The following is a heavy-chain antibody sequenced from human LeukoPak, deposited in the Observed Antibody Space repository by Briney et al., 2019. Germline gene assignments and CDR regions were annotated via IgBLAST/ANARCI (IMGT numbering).Heavy chain of an antibody. CDR3: ARDRDSNNWTPNYFDY. CDR2: ISYDGTNK. D-gene: IGHD5-24*01. V-gene: IGHV3-30-3*01. CDR1: GFTFSNYY. Sequence: QPGGSLRLSCAASGFTFSNYYMHWVREATGKGVEWVADISYDGTNKYYADSVKGRFTISRDTSKNTLFLQMNSLRPEDTAVYYCARDRDSNNWTPNYFDYWGQGTLVTVSS. J-gene: IGHJ4*02.